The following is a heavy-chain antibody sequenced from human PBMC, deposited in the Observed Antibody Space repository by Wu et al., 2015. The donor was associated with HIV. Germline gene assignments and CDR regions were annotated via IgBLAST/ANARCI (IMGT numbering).Heavy chain of an antibody. V-gene: IGHV1-69*13. D-gene: IGHD5-18*01. Sequence: QVQLEQSGAEVKKPGSSVKLSCKAPGGTFGTHAINWVRQAPGQGLEWMGGIIPIFGTANYAQKFQGRVTITADESTSTAYMELSSLRSEDTAVYYCARVNEYSYVRNWFDPWGQGTLVTVSS. CDR2: IIPIFGTA. J-gene: IGHJ5*02. CDR3: ARVNEYSYVRNWFDP. CDR1: GGTFGTHA.